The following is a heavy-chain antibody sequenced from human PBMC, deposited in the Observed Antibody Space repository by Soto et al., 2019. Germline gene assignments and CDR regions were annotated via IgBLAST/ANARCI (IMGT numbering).Heavy chain of an antibody. Sequence: ASVKVSCKASGYTFTGYYMHWVRQAPGQGLEWMGWINPNSGGTNYAQKFQGWVTMTRDTSISTAYMELSRLRSDDTAVYYCARAGSSWYYAMDVWGQGTTVTVSS. CDR3: ARAGSSWYYAMDV. V-gene: IGHV1-2*04. J-gene: IGHJ6*02. D-gene: IGHD6-13*01. CDR1: GYTFTGYY. CDR2: INPNSGGT.